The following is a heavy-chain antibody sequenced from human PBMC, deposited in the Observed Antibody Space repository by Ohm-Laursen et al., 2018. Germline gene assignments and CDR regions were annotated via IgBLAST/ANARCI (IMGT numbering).Heavy chain of an antibody. CDR2: IYSGGNT. V-gene: IGHV4-59*07. Sequence: SDTLSLTCTVSGGSISGYYWSWIRQPPGQGLEYIGFIYSGGNTNYNPSLKNRVTMSVDTSKNQFSLKLNSVTAADTAVYYCARGRRTTGWPYFDNWGPGTLVIVSP. CDR3: ARGRRTTGWPYFDN. J-gene: IGHJ4*02. CDR1: GGSISGYY. D-gene: IGHD1-1*01.